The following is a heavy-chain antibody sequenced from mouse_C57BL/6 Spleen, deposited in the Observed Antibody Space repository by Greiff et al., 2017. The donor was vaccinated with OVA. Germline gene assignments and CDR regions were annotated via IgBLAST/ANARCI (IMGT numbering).Heavy chain of an antibody. J-gene: IGHJ1*03. V-gene: IGHV5-16*01. CDR2: INYDGSST. CDR1: GFTFSDYY. D-gene: IGHD2-10*01. CDR3: ARALLRGYFDV. Sequence: DVHLVESEGGLVQPGSSMKLSCTASGFTFSDYYMAWVRQVPEKGLEWVANINYDGSSTYYLDSLKSRFIISRDNAKNILYLQMSSLKSEDTATYYCARALLRGYFDVWGTGTTVTVSS.